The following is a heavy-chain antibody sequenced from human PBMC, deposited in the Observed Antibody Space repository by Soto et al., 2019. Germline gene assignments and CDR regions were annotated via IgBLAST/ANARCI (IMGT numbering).Heavy chain of an antibody. J-gene: IGHJ5*02. D-gene: IGHD2-2*01. CDR1: GYSFTTYS. Sequence: QVHLEQSGAVVKKPGASVKVACKASGYSFTTYSMHWVRQAPGQRPEWIGWLNAGNGDTKYSQALQGRVTITVDTSATTVYLELSSLTSEDTAVYYCAKGGYCSTTSCVSWFDPWGQGTKVTVSP. CDR3: AKGGYCSTTSCVSWFDP. CDR2: LNAGNGDT. V-gene: IGHV1-3*01.